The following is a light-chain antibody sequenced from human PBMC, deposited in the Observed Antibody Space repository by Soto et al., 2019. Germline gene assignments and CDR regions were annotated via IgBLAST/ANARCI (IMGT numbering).Light chain of an antibody. CDR2: GAS. CDR3: QQYGLSPRT. J-gene: IGKJ1*01. Sequence: EIVLAQSPGTLSLSPGERATLSCRASQSVTNSFLAWYQQKPGQAPRLLIYGASRRATGIPDRFSGSGSGTDFTLTISRLEPEDFAVYYCQQYGLSPRTFGQGTKVDIK. CDR1: QSVTNSF. V-gene: IGKV3-20*01.